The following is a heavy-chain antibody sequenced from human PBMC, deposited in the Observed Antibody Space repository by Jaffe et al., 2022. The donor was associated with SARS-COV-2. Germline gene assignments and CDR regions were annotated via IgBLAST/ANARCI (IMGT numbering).Heavy chain of an antibody. CDR1: GFTFSSYA. J-gene: IGHJ4*02. CDR2: ISYDGSNK. V-gene: IGHV3-30-3*01. Sequence: QVQLVESGGGVVQPGRSLRLSCAASGFTFSSYAMHWVRQAPGKGLEWVAVISYDGSNKYYADSVKGRFTISRDNSKNTLYLQMNSLRAEDTAVYYCAREWYSSGWYGIGYFDYWGQGTLVTVSS. CDR3: AREWYSSGWYGIGYFDY. D-gene: IGHD6-19*01.